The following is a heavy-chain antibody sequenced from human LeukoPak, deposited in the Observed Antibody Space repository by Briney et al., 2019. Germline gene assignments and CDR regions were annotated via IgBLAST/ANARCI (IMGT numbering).Heavy chain of an antibody. Sequence: SETLSLTCSVSSFSISNGYYWGWIRQPPGKGLEWIGSMFHSGGAYYSPSLKSPVTISIDTSKNQFSLRLISVTTADTAVYYCARDQLYCSSSSCRNLGWFDPWGQGTLVTVSS. CDR3: ARDQLYCSSSSCRNLGWFDP. D-gene: IGHD2-2*01. CDR2: MFHSGGA. V-gene: IGHV4-38-2*02. CDR1: SFSISNGYY. J-gene: IGHJ5*02.